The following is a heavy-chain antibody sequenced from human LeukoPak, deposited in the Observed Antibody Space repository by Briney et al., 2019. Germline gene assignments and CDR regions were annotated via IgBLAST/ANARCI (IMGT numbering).Heavy chain of an antibody. Sequence: GSLRLSCTASGLTFGDYAMSWFRQAPGKGLEWVGFIRSKAHGGTTEYAASVKGRFTVSRDDSKSIAYLQMDSLKTEDTAMYYCTRDRRITIFGVVTDAFDIWGQGTMVTVSS. CDR1: GLTFGDYA. V-gene: IGHV3-49*03. D-gene: IGHD3-3*01. CDR3: TRDRRITIFGVVTDAFDI. J-gene: IGHJ3*02. CDR2: IRSKAHGGTT.